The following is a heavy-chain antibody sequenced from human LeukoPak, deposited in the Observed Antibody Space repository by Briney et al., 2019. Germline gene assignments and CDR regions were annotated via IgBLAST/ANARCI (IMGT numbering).Heavy chain of an antibody. CDR3: VRRLAAAGHTSDY. D-gene: IGHD6-13*01. CDR2: INHSGST. V-gene: IGHV4-34*01. Sequence: SETLSLTCAVYGGSFSGYYWSWIRQPPGKGLEWIGEINHSGSTNYNPSLKSRVTISVDTSKNQFSLKLSSVTAADTAVYYCVRRLAAAGHTSDYWGQGTLLTVS. J-gene: IGHJ4*02. CDR1: GGSFSGYY.